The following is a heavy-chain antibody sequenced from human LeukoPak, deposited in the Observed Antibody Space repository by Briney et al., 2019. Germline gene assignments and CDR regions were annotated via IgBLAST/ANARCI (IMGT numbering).Heavy chain of an antibody. V-gene: IGHV3-23*01. CDR1: GFTFSSYA. D-gene: IGHD1-26*01. CDR2: ISSSGATT. CDR3: AKEVGATLDY. Sequence: GGSLRLSCAASGFTFSSYAISWVRQAPGKGLEWVSAISSSGATTYYADSVKGRFTISRDNSKNTLYLQMNSLRAEDTAVYYCAKEVGATLDYWAQGTLVTVSS. J-gene: IGHJ4*02.